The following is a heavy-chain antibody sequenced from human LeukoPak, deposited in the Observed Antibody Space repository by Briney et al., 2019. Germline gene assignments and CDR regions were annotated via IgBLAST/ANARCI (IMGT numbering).Heavy chain of an antibody. Sequence: ASVKVSCKASGYTFTGYYMHWVRQAPGQGLEWMGWINPNSGGTNYAQKFQGRVTMTRDTSISTAYRELSRLRSDDTAVYYCARMSTLVVPAPEEYYFDYWGQGTLVTVSS. CDR2: INPNSGGT. J-gene: IGHJ4*02. V-gene: IGHV1-2*02. CDR1: GYTFTGYY. D-gene: IGHD2-2*01. CDR3: ARMSTLVVPAPEEYYFDY.